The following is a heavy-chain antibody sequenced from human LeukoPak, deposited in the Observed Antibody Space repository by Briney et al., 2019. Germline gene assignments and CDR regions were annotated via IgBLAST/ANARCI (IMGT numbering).Heavy chain of an antibody. CDR3: ARSDSSSWEIDAFDI. V-gene: IGHV1-2*06. J-gene: IGHJ3*02. Sequence: GASVKVSCKASGYTFTGYYMHWVRQAPGQGLELMGRINPNSGGTNYEQKFQGRVTMTRDTSISTAYMELSRLRSDDTAVSYCARSDSSSWEIDAFDIWGQGTMVTVSS. CDR2: INPNSGGT. D-gene: IGHD6-13*01. CDR1: GYTFTGYY.